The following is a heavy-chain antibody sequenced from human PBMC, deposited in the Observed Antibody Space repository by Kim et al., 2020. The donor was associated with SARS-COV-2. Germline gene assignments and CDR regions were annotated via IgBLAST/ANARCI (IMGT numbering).Heavy chain of an antibody. CDR3: ARGGPIVGATRNSLYYYYGMDV. CDR2: INHSGST. V-gene: IGHV4-34*01. CDR1: GGSFSGYY. Sequence: SETLSLTCAVYGGSFSGYYWSWIRQPPGKGLEWIGEINHSGSTNYNPSLKSRVTISVDTSKNQFSLKLSSVTAADTAVYYCARGGPIVGATRNSLYYYYGMDVWGQGTTVTVSS. J-gene: IGHJ6*02. D-gene: IGHD1-26*01.